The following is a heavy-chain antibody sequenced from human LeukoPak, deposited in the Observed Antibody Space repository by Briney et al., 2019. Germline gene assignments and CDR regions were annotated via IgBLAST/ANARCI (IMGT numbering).Heavy chain of an antibody. J-gene: IGHJ5*02. D-gene: IGHD1-26*01. Sequence: ASVKVSCKASAYTFINHWMHWVRQAPGQGLEWVGLINPTGTRTLYAQKFQGRITLTRDMSTTTDYMELSSLTSEDTAVYYCARDNSVGGIAWWFDPWGQGTLVTVSS. CDR1: AYTFINHW. CDR3: ARDNSVGGIAWWFDP. V-gene: IGHV1-46*01. CDR2: INPTGTRT.